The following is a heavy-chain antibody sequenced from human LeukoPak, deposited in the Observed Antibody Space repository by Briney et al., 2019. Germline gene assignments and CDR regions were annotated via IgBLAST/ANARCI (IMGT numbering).Heavy chain of an antibody. J-gene: IGHJ3*02. D-gene: IGHD3-22*01. CDR3: AGGDYYDSNNYSPHAFDI. Sequence: SETLSLTCTVSGGSISNYYWTWIRQPAGRGLEWIGRIYTSGRTSYNPSLKSRVTMSVDTSKSQFSLRLTSVTAADTAVYYCAGGDYYDSNNYSPHAFDIWGQGTMVTVSS. V-gene: IGHV4-4*07. CDR1: GGSISNYY. CDR2: IYTSGRT.